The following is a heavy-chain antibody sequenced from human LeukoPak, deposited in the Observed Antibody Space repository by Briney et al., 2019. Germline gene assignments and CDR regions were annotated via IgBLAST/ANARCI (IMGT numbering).Heavy chain of an antibody. CDR3: AREGYYDSSGYYYNLLDY. V-gene: IGHV4-59*01. J-gene: IGHJ4*02. D-gene: IGHD3-22*01. Sequence: PSETLSLTCTVSGGSISSYYWSWIRQPPGKGLEWIGYIYYSGSTDYNPSLKSRVTISVDTSKNQFSLKLSSVTAADTAVYYCAREGYYDSSGYYYNLLDYWGQGTLVTVSS. CDR1: GGSISSYY. CDR2: IYYSGST.